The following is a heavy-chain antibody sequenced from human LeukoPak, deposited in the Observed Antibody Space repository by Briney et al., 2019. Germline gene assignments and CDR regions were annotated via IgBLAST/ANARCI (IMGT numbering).Heavy chain of an antibody. J-gene: IGHJ6*02. Sequence: GGSLRLSCAASGFTFGSYWMHWVRQAPGKGLVWVSRINSDGSTTDYADSVKGRFTISRDNSKNTLYLQMNSLRAEDTAVYYCARESDCSGGSCYSDYYYGMDVWGQGTTVTVSS. V-gene: IGHV3-74*01. CDR1: GFTFGSYW. CDR2: INSDGSTT. D-gene: IGHD2-15*01. CDR3: ARESDCSGGSCYSDYYYGMDV.